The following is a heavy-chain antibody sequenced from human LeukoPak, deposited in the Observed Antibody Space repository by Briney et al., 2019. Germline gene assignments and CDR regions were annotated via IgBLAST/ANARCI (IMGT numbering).Heavy chain of an antibody. D-gene: IGHD4-17*01. Sequence: ASVKVSCKASGNTFINYAMNWVRQAPGQGLEWMGGIIPIFGTANYAQKFQGRVTITADKSTSTAYMELSSLRSEDTAVYYCARGVGYGDYYYYMDVWGKGTTVTVSS. CDR3: ARGVGYGDYYYYMDV. CDR2: IIPIFGTA. V-gene: IGHV1-69*06. CDR1: GNTFINYA. J-gene: IGHJ6*03.